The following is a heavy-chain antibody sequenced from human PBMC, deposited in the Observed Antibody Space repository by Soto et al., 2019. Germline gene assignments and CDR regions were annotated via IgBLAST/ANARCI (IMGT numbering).Heavy chain of an antibody. J-gene: IGHJ4*02. CDR1: GFTFKTYT. V-gene: IGHV3-48*01. CDR2: INTRSNSM. Sequence: EVQLVESRGALVQPGGSLRLSCAASGFTFKTYTMNWVRQAPGKGLEWISFINTRSNSMYYADSVKGRFTISRDNAKNSLFLQMNSLRAEDTAVYYCARDFDYAFDSWGQGTQVTVSS. D-gene: IGHD2-2*01. CDR3: ARDFDYAFDS.